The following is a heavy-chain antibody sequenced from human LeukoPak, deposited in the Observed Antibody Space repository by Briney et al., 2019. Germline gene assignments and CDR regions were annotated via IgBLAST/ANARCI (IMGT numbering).Heavy chain of an antibody. CDR2: INPNSGGT. CDR3: ARVSLPNIVVVPAAIWFDP. CDR1: GYTFTGYY. D-gene: IGHD2-2*01. Sequence: ASVKVSCKASGYTFTGYYMHWVRQAPGQGLEWMGWINPNSGGTDYAQKFQGRVTMTRDTSISTAYMELSRLRSDDTAVYYCARVSLPNIVVVPAAIWFDPWGQGTLVTVSS. V-gene: IGHV1-2*02. J-gene: IGHJ5*02.